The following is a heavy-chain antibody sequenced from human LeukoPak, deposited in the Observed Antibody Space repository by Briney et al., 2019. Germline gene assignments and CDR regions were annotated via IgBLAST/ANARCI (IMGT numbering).Heavy chain of an antibody. J-gene: IGHJ6*03. D-gene: IGHD6-13*01. Sequence: SQTLSLTCTVSGGSISSGSYYWSWIRQPAGKGLEWIGRIYTSGSTNYNPSLKSRVTISVDTSKNQFSLKLSSVTAADTAVYYCARVATPYSSPGGDDYYYMYVWGKGTMVTVSS. CDR2: IYTSGST. CDR3: ARVATPYSSPGGDDYYYMYV. V-gene: IGHV4-61*02. CDR1: GGSISSGSYY.